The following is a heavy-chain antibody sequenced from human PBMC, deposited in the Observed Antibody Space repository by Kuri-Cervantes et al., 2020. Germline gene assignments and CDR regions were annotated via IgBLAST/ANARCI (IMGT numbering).Heavy chain of an antibody. CDR1: GFTFSSYW. CDR3: ARDPERPRYYYMDV. D-gene: IGHD1-1*01. V-gene: IGHV3-74*01. J-gene: IGHJ6*03. CDR2: INSAGIIT. Sequence: LSLTCAASGFTFSSYWMHWVRQAPGKGLVWVARINSAGIITTYADSVRGRFTISRDNAKNTLYLQMNSLRAEDTAVYYCARDPERPRYYYMDVWGKGTTVTVSS.